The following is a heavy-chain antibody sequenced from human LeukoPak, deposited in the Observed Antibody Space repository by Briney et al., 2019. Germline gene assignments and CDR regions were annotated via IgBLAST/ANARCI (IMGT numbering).Heavy chain of an antibody. J-gene: IGHJ4*02. CDR1: GFTFSTYA. CDR2: ISGNGGST. D-gene: IGHD6-13*01. Sequence: GGSLRLSCAASGFTFSTYAMRWVRQTPGKGLEWVSSISGNGGSTYYADSVKGRFTISRDNSKNTLYVQMNSLRAEDTAIYYCAKHLRGGSNWYYLDYWGQGTLVTVSS. V-gene: IGHV3-23*01. CDR3: AKHLRGGSNWYYLDY.